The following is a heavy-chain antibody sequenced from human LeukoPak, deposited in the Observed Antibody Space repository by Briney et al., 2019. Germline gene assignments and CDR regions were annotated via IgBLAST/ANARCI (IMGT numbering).Heavy chain of an antibody. CDR3: ARARPLPVGYSSSTTAFDI. CDR2: IIPIFGTA. D-gene: IGHD6-13*01. J-gene: IGHJ3*02. CDR1: GGTFSSYA. V-gene: IGHV1-69*01. Sequence: GSSVKVSCKASGGTFSSYAISWVRQAPGQGLEWMGGIIPIFGTANYAQKFQGRVTITADESTSTAYMELSSLRSEDTAVYYCARARPLPVGYSSSTTAFDIWGQGTMVTVSS.